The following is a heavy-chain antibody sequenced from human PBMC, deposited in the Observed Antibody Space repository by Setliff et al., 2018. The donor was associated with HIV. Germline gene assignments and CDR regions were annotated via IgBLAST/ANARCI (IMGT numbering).Heavy chain of an antibody. CDR1: GYSFTTYW. Sequence: GESLKISCKGSGYSFTTYWIGWVRQMPAKGLEWMGIIYPGDSKTRYSPSFQGQVTISADKSISTAYLQWSSLKASDTAMYYCARQGEMATMASHYYYMDVWGKGTTVTVSS. D-gene: IGHD5-12*01. CDR2: IYPGDSKT. V-gene: IGHV5-51*01. J-gene: IGHJ6*03. CDR3: ARQGEMATMASHYYYMDV.